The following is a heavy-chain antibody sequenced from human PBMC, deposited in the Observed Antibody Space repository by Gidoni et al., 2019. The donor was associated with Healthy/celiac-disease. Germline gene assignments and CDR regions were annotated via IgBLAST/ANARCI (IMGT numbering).Heavy chain of an antibody. Sequence: QVQLQESGPGLVKPSETLSLTCTVSGGSISSYYWRWIRQPPGKGLEWIGYIYYSGSTNYNPSLKSRVTISVDTSKNQFSLKLSSVTAADTAVYYGARGIIWFGNYGMDVWGQGTTVTVSS. CDR2: IYYSGST. CDR1: GGSISSYY. V-gene: IGHV4-59*01. J-gene: IGHJ6*02. D-gene: IGHD3-10*01. CDR3: ARGIIWFGNYGMDV.